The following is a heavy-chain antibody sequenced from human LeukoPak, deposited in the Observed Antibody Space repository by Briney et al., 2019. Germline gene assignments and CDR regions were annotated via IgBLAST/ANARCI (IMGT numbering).Heavy chain of an antibody. Sequence: GGSLRLSCAASGFTFSSYAMNWVRQAPGKGLKWVSAISGSSGRTYYADFVKGRFTISRDNSKNTLYLQMNSLRAGDTAIYFCAKPARTDYTDYWGQGTLVTVSS. CDR2: ISGSSGRT. J-gene: IGHJ4*02. CDR1: GFTFSSYA. CDR3: AKPARTDYTDY. V-gene: IGHV3-23*01. D-gene: IGHD1-14*01.